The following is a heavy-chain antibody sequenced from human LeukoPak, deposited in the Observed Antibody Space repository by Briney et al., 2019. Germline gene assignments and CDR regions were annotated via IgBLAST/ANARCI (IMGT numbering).Heavy chain of an antibody. CDR1: GGSISSSNW. V-gene: IGHV4-4*02. CDR2: INHSGIT. Sequence: PSGTLSLTCAVSGGSISSSNWWSWVRPPPGKGLEWIGEINHSGITNYNPSLKSRVTISVDTSKNQFSLKLSSVAAADTAVYYCARDGTVGARPLDYWGQGTLVTVSS. CDR3: ARDGTVGARPLDY. J-gene: IGHJ4*02. D-gene: IGHD1-26*01.